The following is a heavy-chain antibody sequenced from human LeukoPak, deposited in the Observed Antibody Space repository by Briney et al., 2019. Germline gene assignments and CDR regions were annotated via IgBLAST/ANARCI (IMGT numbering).Heavy chain of an antibody. D-gene: IGHD4-11*01. CDR1: AASISSHY. V-gene: IGHV4-59*11. CDR3: ARGRLQDYYYYMDV. CDR2: IYYSGST. Sequence: SDTLSLTRTVAAASISSHYWSWIRQQPGKGLEWLGYIYYSGSTNYNPSLKSRVTISVDTSKNQFSLKLSSVTAADTAVYYCARGRLQDYYYYMDVWGKGTTVTVSS. J-gene: IGHJ6*03.